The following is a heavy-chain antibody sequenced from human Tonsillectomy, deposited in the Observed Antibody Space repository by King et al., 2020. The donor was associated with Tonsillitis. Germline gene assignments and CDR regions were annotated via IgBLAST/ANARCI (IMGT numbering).Heavy chain of an antibody. Sequence: HVQLQESGPGLVKPSETLSLTCTVSGYSISSGFYWGWIRQPPGKGLEWIGSIYHSGSTYYNPSLKSRVTISVDTSKNQFSLKLSSVTAADTAVYYCARVEPTHPRAPFDYWGQGTLVTVSS. D-gene: IGHD1-14*01. CDR3: ARVEPTHPRAPFDY. CDR1: GYSISSGFY. J-gene: IGHJ4*02. V-gene: IGHV4-38-2*02. CDR2: IYHSGST.